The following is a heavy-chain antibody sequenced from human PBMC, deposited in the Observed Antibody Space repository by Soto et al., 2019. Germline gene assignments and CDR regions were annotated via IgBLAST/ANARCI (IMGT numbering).Heavy chain of an antibody. V-gene: IGHV4-4*02. CDR3: ARGEWGSSGWYDAFDI. CDR2: IYHSGST. J-gene: IGHJ3*02. D-gene: IGHD6-19*01. CDR1: GVSISSSNW. Sequence: LSLTCAVSGVSISSSNWWSWVRQPPGKGLEWIGEIYHSGSTNYNPSLKSRVTISVDKSKNQFSLKLSSVTAADTAVYYCARGEWGSSGWYDAFDIWGQGTMVTVPS.